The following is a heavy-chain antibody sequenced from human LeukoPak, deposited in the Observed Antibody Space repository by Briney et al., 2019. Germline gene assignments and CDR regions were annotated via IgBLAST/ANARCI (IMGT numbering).Heavy chain of an antibody. D-gene: IGHD2-2*01. CDR3: ARRVVVPDY. Sequence: GGSLRLSCAASGFTFSSYSMNWVRQAPGKGLEWVSFISSSSGSIYYADSVKGRITISGDNAKNTLYLQMNSLRAEDTAVYYCARRVVVPDYWGQGTLVTVSS. V-gene: IGHV3-48*04. CDR2: ISSSSGSI. CDR1: GFTFSSYS. J-gene: IGHJ4*02.